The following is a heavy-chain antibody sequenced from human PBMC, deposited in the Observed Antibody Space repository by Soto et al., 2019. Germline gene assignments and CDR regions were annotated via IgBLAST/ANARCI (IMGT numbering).Heavy chain of an antibody. Sequence: QVQLVQSGAEVKKPGASVKVSCKASGYTFSSHDINWVRQATGRGLEWMGWLNPHRGSTAYTHKFQGRVTMTWDASINTAYLELSSLRSEDTAMYYCARVSSIAARRSFDSWGQGTLVSVSS. D-gene: IGHD6-6*01. CDR3: ARVSSIAARRSFDS. CDR2: LNPHRGST. V-gene: IGHV1-8*01. CDR1: GYTFSSHD. J-gene: IGHJ4*02.